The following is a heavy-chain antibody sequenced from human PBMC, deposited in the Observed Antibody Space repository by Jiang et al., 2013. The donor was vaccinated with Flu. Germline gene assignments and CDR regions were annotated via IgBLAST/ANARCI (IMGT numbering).Heavy chain of an antibody. CDR3: ARDRHCSSTSCYVDYYGMDV. J-gene: IGHJ6*02. Sequence: TCTVSGGSISSYYWSWIRQPPGKGLEWIGYIYYSGSTNYNPSLKSRVTISVDTSKNQFSLKLSSVTAADTAVYYCARDRHCSSTSCYVDYYGMDVWGQGTTVTVSS. CDR1: GGSISSYY. CDR2: IYYSGST. D-gene: IGHD2-2*01. V-gene: IGHV4-59*01.